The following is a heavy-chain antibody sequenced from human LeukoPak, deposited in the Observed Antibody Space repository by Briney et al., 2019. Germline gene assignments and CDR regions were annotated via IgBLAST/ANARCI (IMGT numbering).Heavy chain of an antibody. V-gene: IGHV1-8*01. J-gene: IGHJ5*02. CDR2: MNPNSGNT. CDR1: GYTFTSYD. CDR3: ARDRRGYCSGGGCRRFDP. Sequence: ASVKVSCKASGYTFTSYDINWVRQATGQGLEWMGWMNPNSGNTGYAQKFQGRVTMTRNTSIITAYMELSSLRSEDTAVYYCARDRRGYCSGGGCRRFDPWGQGTLVTVSS. D-gene: IGHD2-15*01.